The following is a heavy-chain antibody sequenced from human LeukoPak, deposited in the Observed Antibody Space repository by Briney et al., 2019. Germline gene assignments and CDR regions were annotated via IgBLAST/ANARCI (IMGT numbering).Heavy chain of an antibody. CDR3: VSSGSSWYVFDY. Sequence: ASVKVSCKASGSTFTSYGISWVRQAPGQGLEWMGWISAYNGNTNYAQKLQGRVTMTTDTSTSTAYMELRSLRSDDTAVYYCVSSGSSWYVFDYWGQGTLVTVSS. J-gene: IGHJ4*02. D-gene: IGHD6-13*01. CDR1: GSTFTSYG. V-gene: IGHV1-18*01. CDR2: ISAYNGNT.